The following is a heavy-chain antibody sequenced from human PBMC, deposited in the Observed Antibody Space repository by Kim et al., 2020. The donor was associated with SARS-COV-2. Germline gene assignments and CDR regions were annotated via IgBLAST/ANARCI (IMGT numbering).Heavy chain of an antibody. D-gene: IGHD3-10*01. CDR2: IRNKANSYAT. CDR3: TRYYQEYYGLDV. Sequence: GGSLRLSCAAAGFTFSGSAIHWVRQASGKGLEWVGRIRNKANSYATAYAAPVKGRFTISRDDSKNTAYLQMDSLKTEDTAVYYCTRYYQEYYGLDVWGQGTTVTVSS. J-gene: IGHJ6*02. CDR1: GFTFSGSA. V-gene: IGHV3-73*01.